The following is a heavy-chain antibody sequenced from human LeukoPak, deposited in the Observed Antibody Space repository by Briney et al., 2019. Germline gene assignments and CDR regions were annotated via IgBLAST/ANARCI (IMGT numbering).Heavy chain of an antibody. CDR2: INHSGST. Sequence: PSETRSPTCPVPGASISRGGSSWTWIRQPPGKGLEWIGEINHSGSTNYNPSLKSRVTISVDTSKNQFSLKLSSVTAADTAVYYCARDVIVGATRWGQGTLVTVSS. CDR1: GASISRGGSS. D-gene: IGHD1-26*01. CDR3: ARDVIVGATR. J-gene: IGHJ4*02. V-gene: IGHV4-30-2*01.